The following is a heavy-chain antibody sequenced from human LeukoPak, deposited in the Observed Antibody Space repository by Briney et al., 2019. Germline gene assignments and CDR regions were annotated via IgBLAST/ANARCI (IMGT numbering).Heavy chain of an antibody. CDR1: GFTFDDYA. J-gene: IGHJ4*02. Sequence: GGSLRLSCAASGFTFDDYAMHWVRHAPGKGLEWVSGISWNSGSIGYADSVKGRFTISRDNAKNSLYLQMNSLRAEDTALYYCAKDSGDYGFDYWGQGTLVTVSS. CDR3: AKDSGDYGFDY. V-gene: IGHV3-9*01. D-gene: IGHD4-17*01. CDR2: ISWNSGSI.